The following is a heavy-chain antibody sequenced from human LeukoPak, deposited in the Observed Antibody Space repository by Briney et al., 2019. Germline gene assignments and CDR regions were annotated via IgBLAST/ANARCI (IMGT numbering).Heavy chain of an antibody. D-gene: IGHD4-11*01. CDR2: ISDDGNNK. CDR1: GFTFSTYI. J-gene: IGHJ6*02. Sequence: GGSLRLSCAASGFTFSTYIMHWVRQAPGKGLEWVAVISDDGNNKYYADSVKGRFTISRDNAKNSLYLQMNSLRAEDTAVYYCARGVSTTYYYYGMDVWGQGTTVTVSS. CDR3: ARGVSTTYYYYGMDV. V-gene: IGHV3-30-3*01.